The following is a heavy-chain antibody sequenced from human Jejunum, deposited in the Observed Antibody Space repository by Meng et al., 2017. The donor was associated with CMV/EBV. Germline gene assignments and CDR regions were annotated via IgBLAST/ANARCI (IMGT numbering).Heavy chain of an antibody. V-gene: IGHV3-11*05. CDR3: TRDPRACDY. Sequence: QGQLVGSGGGVVEPGGSLRLSCKASGFSFSDYYMTWIRHTPGKGPEWLAYISGSSTVTNYADSVKGRFTISRDNVNNLLYLQMNSLRADDTAVYYCTRDPRACDYWGQGTLVTVSS. CDR2: ISGSSTVT. CDR1: GFSFSDYY. J-gene: IGHJ4*02.